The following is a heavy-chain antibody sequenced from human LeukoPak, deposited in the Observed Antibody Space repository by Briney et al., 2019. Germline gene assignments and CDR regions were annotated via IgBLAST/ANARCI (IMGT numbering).Heavy chain of an antibody. Sequence: SETLSLTCTVSGGSISSYYWSWIRQPAGKGLEWIGRIYTSGSTNYNPSLKSRATMSVDTSKNQFSLKLSSVTAADTAVYYCARGVRYGSGSYYETYYYYYMDVWGKGTTVTVSS. CDR3: ARGVRYGSGSYYETYYYYYMDV. CDR2: IYTSGST. CDR1: GGSISSYY. J-gene: IGHJ6*03. D-gene: IGHD3-10*01. V-gene: IGHV4-4*07.